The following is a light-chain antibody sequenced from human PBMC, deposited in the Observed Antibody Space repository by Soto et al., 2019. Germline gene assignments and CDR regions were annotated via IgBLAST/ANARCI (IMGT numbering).Light chain of an antibody. V-gene: IGKV1-5*01. Sequence: DIQMTQSPSTLSASVGDRVTNTCRASQSINNWLAWYQQKPGRGPKLLIYDASSLESGVPSRFSGSGSGTEFSRTIGSLQPDDFATYYCQHYSRYSPWTLCHGTNVNIK. J-gene: IGKJ1*01. CDR3: QHYSRYSPWT. CDR2: DAS. CDR1: QSINNW.